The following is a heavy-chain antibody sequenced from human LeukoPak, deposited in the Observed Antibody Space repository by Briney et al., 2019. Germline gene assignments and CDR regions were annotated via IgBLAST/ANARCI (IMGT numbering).Heavy chain of an antibody. V-gene: IGHV1-2*02. Sequence: ASVKVSCKASGYRFSDHYIHWVRQAPGQGLEWMGWINPDSGATKYVEEFQGRVIMTTDTSVSTAYMELRSLRSDDTAVYYCARDRWELRGRDALDIWGQGTMVTVSS. CDR1: GYRFSDHY. CDR2: INPDSGAT. CDR3: ARDRWELRGRDALDI. J-gene: IGHJ3*02. D-gene: IGHD1-26*01.